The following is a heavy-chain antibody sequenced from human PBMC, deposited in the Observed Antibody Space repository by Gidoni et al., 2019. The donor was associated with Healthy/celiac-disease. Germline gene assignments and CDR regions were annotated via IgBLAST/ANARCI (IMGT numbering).Heavy chain of an antibody. CDR3: ARGGCSGGSCLSLGY. CDR1: GGTFSSYA. V-gene: IGHV1-69*01. CDR2: IIPIFGTA. D-gene: IGHD2-15*01. J-gene: IGHJ4*02. Sequence: QVQLVQSGADVKKPGSSVTVSCMASGGTFSSYAISWVRQASGQGLEWMGGIIPIFGTANYAQKFQGRVTITADESTSTAYMELSSLRSEDTAVYYCARGGCSGGSCLSLGYWGQGTLVTVSS.